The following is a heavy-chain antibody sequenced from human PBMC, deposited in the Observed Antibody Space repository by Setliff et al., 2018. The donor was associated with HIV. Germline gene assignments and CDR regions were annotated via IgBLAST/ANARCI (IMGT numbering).Heavy chain of an antibody. CDR3: AKQGLISSTYALDI. CDR2: ISYDGSRI. CDR1: GFGFRNFA. J-gene: IGHJ3*02. Sequence: GSLRLSCVASGFGFRNFAMHWVRQAPGKGLEWVSVISYDGSRISYADSVKGRFTISRDNSQNTLYLQMNNVSAEDTALYYCAKQGLISSTYALDIWGQGTAVTVSS. V-gene: IGHV3-30*01. D-gene: IGHD3-16*02.